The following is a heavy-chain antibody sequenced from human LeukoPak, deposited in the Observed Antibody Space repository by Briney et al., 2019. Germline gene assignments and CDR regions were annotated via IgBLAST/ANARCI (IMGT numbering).Heavy chain of an antibody. Sequence: PGGSLRLSCAASEFTFSSYGMHWVRQAPGKGLEWVAFIRYDGSNKYYADSVKGRFTISRDNSKNTLYLQMNSLRAEDTAVYYCAKDRYCSSTSCYGGYRFDPWGQGTLVTVSS. D-gene: IGHD2-2*01. CDR2: IRYDGSNK. V-gene: IGHV3-30*02. J-gene: IGHJ5*02. CDR1: EFTFSSYG. CDR3: AKDRYCSSTSCYGGYRFDP.